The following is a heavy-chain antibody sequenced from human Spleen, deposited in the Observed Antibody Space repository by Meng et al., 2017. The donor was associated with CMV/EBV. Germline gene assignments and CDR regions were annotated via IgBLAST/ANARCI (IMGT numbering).Heavy chain of an antibody. D-gene: IGHD3-3*01. CDR1: GGTFSSYT. V-gene: IGHV1-69*10. CDR2: IIPVLGIT. J-gene: IGHJ6*02. Sequence: SVKVSCKASGGTFSSYTISWVRQAPGQGLEWMGGIIPVLGITNSAQTFQGRVTITADKSTSTAYVELSSLRSEDTAVYYCAREGDYDFWSGDYGMDVWGQGTTVTVSS. CDR3: AREGDYDFWSGDYGMDV.